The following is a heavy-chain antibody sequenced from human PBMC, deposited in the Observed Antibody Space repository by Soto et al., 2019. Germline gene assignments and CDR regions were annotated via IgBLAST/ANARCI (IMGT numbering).Heavy chain of an antibody. J-gene: IGHJ6*03. CDR3: ARVVIDTYYYYYYMDV. D-gene: IGHD3-22*01. Sequence: GGSLRLSCAASGFNFSSYWMSWVRQAPGKGLEWVANIKQDGSEKYYVDSVKGRYTISRDNAKNSLYLQMNSLRAEDTAVYYCARVVIDTYYYYYYMDVWGKGTTVTVSS. CDR1: GFNFSSYW. V-gene: IGHV3-7*01. CDR2: IKQDGSEK.